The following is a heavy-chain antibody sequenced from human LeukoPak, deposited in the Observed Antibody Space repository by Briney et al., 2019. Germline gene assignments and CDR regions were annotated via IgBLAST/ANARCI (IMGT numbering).Heavy chain of an antibody. J-gene: IGHJ4*02. Sequence: SVKVSCKASGGTFSSHAINWVRQAPGQGLEWMGGIIPWSSTTKYAQKFQGRVTITADESTSTAFMELSSLRSEDTAVYYCARPRTYYDSWSGYPPFDYWGQGTLVTVSS. CDR2: IIPWSSTT. CDR1: GGTFSSHA. V-gene: IGHV1-69*13. D-gene: IGHD3-3*01. CDR3: ARPRTYYDSWSGYPPFDY.